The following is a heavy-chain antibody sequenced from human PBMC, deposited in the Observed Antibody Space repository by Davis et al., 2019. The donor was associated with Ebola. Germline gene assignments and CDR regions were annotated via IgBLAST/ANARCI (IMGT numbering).Heavy chain of an antibody. Sequence: SETLSLTCTVSGGSISSYYWRWIRQPPGKGLEWIGYTYYSGSTNYNPSLKSRVTISVDTSKNQFSLKLSSVTAADTAVYYCARDSVGYDILTGYYNWFDPWGQGTLVTVSS. CDR1: GGSISSYY. D-gene: IGHD3-9*01. J-gene: IGHJ5*02. CDR3: ARDSVGYDILTGYYNWFDP. CDR2: TYYSGST. V-gene: IGHV4-59*01.